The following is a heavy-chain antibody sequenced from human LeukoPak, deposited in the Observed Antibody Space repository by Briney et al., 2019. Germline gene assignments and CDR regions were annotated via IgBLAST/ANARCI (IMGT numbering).Heavy chain of an antibody. V-gene: IGHV3-21*01. CDR1: GFTFSSYS. CDR2: ISSSSSYI. J-gene: IGHJ6*03. D-gene: IGHD2-15*01. CDR3: AREVHCSGGSCKIYYYYMDV. Sequence: SGGSLRLSCAASGFTFSSYSMNWVRQAPGKGLEWVSSISSSSSYIYYADSVKGRFTISRDNAKNSLYLQMNSLRAEDTAVYYCAREVHCSGGSCKIYYYYMDVWGKGTTVTVSS.